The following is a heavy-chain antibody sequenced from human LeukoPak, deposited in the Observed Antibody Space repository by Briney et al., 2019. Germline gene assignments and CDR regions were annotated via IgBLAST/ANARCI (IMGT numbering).Heavy chain of an antibody. J-gene: IGHJ6*02. V-gene: IGHV3-21*04. CDR3: AKAGDIVVVVAATGNYYYGMDV. D-gene: IGHD2-15*01. CDR1: GFTFSSYS. CDR2: ISSSSSYI. Sequence: GGSLRLSCAASGFTFSSYSMNWVRQAPGKGLEWVSSISSSSSYIYYADSVKGRFTISRDNSKNTLYLQMNSLRAEDTAVYYCAKAGDIVVVVAATGNYYYGMDVWGQGTTVTVSS.